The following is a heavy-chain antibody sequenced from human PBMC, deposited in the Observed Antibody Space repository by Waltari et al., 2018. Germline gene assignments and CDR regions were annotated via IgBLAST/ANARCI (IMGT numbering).Heavy chain of an antibody. CDR1: GFQFGASG. CDR2: VTASGAIP. V-gene: IGHV3-23*01. Sequence: EVHLLVSGGTSVQPGGSLRLSCEGSGFQFGASGMSWVRQGPGKGLQCVPSVTASGAIPFYTDSVKGRFTISRDNSRNTLFLHMSGLRAEDTGVYYCVQEYDAVWGSYRYLENWGQGTLVAVSS. CDR3: VQEYDAVWGSYRYLEN. D-gene: IGHD3-16*02. J-gene: IGHJ4*02.